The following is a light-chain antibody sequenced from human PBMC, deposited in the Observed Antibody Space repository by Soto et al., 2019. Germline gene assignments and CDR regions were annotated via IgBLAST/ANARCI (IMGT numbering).Light chain of an antibody. V-gene: IGKV1-5*01. Sequence: DIQVTQSPSTLSASVGGRCTITCLAIQSISSWLAWYQQKPWKAPKLLVYDASSLESGVPSRFSGSGSGTEFTLTISSLQHDDFANYYCQQYNSYYPLTFGGGTKVDIK. CDR1: QSISSW. CDR3: QQYNSYYPLT. CDR2: DAS. J-gene: IGKJ4*01.